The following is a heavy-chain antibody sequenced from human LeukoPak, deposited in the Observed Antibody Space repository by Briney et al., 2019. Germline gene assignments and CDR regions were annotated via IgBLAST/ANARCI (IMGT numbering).Heavy chain of an antibody. D-gene: IGHD2-21*01. V-gene: IGHV4-34*01. CDR1: GGSFSDYF. J-gene: IGHJ4*02. CDR3: ARDTIYSSGVTGEFDY. CDR2: INHGGGT. Sequence: SETLSLTCAVYGGSFSDYFWNWIRQTPGKGLEWIGEINHGGGTNYNPSLKSRVTISVDTSKNQFSLKLSSVTAADTAVYYCARDTIYSSGVTGEFDYWGQGTLVTVSS.